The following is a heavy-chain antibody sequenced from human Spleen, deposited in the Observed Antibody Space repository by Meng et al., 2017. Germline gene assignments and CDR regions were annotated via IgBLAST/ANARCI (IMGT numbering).Heavy chain of an antibody. Sequence: GESLKISCAASGFTFSDYYMNWVRQAPGRGLEWVGRSRDKANSYTIAYAASVRDRFTISRDDSKNLLYLQMDSLKVEDTAVYYCARRGNTAMTFDYWGQGTLVTVSS. V-gene: IGHV3-72*01. CDR2: SRDKANSYTI. J-gene: IGHJ4*02. D-gene: IGHD5-18*01. CDR1: GFTFSDYY. CDR3: ARRGNTAMTFDY.